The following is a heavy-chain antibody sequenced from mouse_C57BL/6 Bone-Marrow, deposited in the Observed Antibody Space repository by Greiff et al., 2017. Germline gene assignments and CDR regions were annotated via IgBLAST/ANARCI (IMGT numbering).Heavy chain of an antibody. Sequence: GIDFSRYWMSWVRRAPGKGLEWIGEINPDSSTINYAPSLKDKFIISRDNTKNTLYLQMSKVRSEDTALYYCARQGYGSTYWYFDVWGTGTTVTVSS. CDR2: INPDSSTI. CDR3: ARQGYGSTYWYFDV. CDR1: GIDFSRYW. V-gene: IGHV4-1*01. J-gene: IGHJ1*03. D-gene: IGHD1-1*01.